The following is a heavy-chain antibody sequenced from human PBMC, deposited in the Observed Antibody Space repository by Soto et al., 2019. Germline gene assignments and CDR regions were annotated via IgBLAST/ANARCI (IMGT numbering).Heavy chain of an antibody. CDR1: GFTLSNYG. CDR3: AKDISSFGSGNYGSDY. Sequence: GGSLRLSCAASGFTLSNYGMHWVRQAPGKGLEWVAVISYDGSYKFYADSVKGRFTISRDNSKNTLSLQMNSLRLEDTAVYYCAKDISSFGSGNYGSDYWGQGTLVTVS. CDR2: ISYDGSYK. J-gene: IGHJ4*02. V-gene: IGHV3-30*18. D-gene: IGHD3-10*01.